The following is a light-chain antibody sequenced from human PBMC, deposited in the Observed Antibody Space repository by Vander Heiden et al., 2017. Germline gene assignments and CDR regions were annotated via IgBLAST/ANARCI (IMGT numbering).Light chain of an antibody. CDR2: KAS. CDR1: QSVSSW. Sequence: DIQMTQSPSTLSASIGDRVTITCRASQSVSSWLAWYQQKPGKAPKVLIYKASSLESGVPSRFSGSGSGTEFTLTISSLQPDDFATYYCQHYINSPRTFGRGTKVESK. CDR3: QHYINSPRT. V-gene: IGKV1-5*03. J-gene: IGKJ1*01.